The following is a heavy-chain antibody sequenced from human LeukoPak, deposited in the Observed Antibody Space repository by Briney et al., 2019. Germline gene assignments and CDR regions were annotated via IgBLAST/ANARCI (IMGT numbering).Heavy chain of an antibody. CDR1: GYTFTSYY. Sequence: ASVKVSCKASGYTFTSYYMHWVRQAPGQGLEWMGIINPSGGSTSYAQKFQGRVTMTRDTSTSTVYMELSSLRSEDTAVYYCARAPEALYCSGGSCYSAFDAFDIWGQGTMFTVTS. CDR2: INPSGGST. CDR3: ARAPEALYCSGGSCYSAFDAFDI. V-gene: IGHV1-46*01. J-gene: IGHJ3*02. D-gene: IGHD2-15*01.